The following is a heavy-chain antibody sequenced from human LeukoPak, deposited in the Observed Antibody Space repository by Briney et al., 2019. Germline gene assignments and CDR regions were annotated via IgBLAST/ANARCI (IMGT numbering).Heavy chain of an antibody. CDR1: GYTFTGFG. D-gene: IGHD2-21*01. CDR3: ARDRRVFPYYFDY. Sequence: ASVKVSCKASGYTFTGFGISGGRRAPGKGLKGMGWISAYNGNTNYAQKLQGRVTMTTDTSTSTAYMELRSLRSDDTAVYYCARDRRVFPYYFDYWGQGTLVTVSS. J-gene: IGHJ4*02. V-gene: IGHV1-18*01. CDR2: ISAYNGNT.